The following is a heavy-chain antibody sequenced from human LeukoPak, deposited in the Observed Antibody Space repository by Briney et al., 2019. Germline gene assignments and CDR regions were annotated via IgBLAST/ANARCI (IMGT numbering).Heavy chain of an antibody. D-gene: IGHD5-24*01. V-gene: IGHV4-59*08. CDR1: GGSISNYY. CDR2: IHDSGST. J-gene: IGHJ4*02. CDR3: ARLDAAAGRYLQFFY. Sequence: PSETLCLTCTVSGGSISNYYWSWIRQSPEKGLEWIGYIHDSGSTNYNPSLKSRVTISVDTSKNQFSLELSSVTAADTAVYYCARLDAAAGRYLQFFYWGQGTRVTLSS.